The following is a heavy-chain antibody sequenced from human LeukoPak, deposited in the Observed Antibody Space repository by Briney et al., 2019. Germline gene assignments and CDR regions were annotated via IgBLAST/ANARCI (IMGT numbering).Heavy chain of an antibody. D-gene: IGHD4-23*01. Sequence: GGSLKLSCVASGFTFSSYTMNWVRQAPGRGLEWVSPISSGSHYIDYADSVRGRFTISRDNAENSLHLHMSSLRAEDTAVYYCATPPLVTWFDPWGQGTLVTVSS. V-gene: IGHV3-21*01. CDR2: ISSGSHYI. CDR1: GFTFSSYT. CDR3: ATPPLVTWFDP. J-gene: IGHJ5*02.